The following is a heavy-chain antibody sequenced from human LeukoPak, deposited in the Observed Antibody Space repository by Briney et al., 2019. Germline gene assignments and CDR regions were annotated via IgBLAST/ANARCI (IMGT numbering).Heavy chain of an antibody. CDR1: GFTFSRFE. J-gene: IGHJ4*02. Sequence: QPGGSLRLSCVASGFTFSRFEMNWVRQAPGKGLEWVSYISGSGSSIYYADSVKGRFTISRDNAKNSLYLQMNSLRGEDTAVYYCARDMGYRSSSNCYTYYLDYWGQGTLVTVSS. CDR3: ARDMGYRSSSNCYTYYLDY. D-gene: IGHD2-2*01. V-gene: IGHV3-48*03. CDR2: ISGSGSSI.